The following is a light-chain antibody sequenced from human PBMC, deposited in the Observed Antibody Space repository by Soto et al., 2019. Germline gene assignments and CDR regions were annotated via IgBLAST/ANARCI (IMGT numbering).Light chain of an antibody. CDR2: SYN. Sequence: QSVLTQPPSASGTPGQRVTISCSGSSSNIGSNTVNWYQQLPGTAPKLLIYSYNQRPSGVPDRFSGSKSGTSASLAISGLQSEDESDYYCPASDDSLTGYVFGTGTKLTVL. CDR1: SSNIGSNT. J-gene: IGLJ1*01. V-gene: IGLV1-44*01. CDR3: PASDDSLTGYV.